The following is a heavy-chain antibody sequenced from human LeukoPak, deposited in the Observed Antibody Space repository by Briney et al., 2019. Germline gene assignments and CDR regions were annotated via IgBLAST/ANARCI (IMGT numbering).Heavy chain of an antibody. CDR3: ARGGAVAGLYYFDY. CDR1: GFTFSSYG. Sequence: GSLRLSCAASGFTFSSYGMHWVRQAPGKGLEWVAFIRYDGSNKYYADSVKGRFTISRDNSKNTLYLQMNSLRAEDTAVYYCARGGAVAGLYYFDYWGQGTLVTVSS. V-gene: IGHV3-30*02. CDR2: IRYDGSNK. D-gene: IGHD6-19*01. J-gene: IGHJ4*02.